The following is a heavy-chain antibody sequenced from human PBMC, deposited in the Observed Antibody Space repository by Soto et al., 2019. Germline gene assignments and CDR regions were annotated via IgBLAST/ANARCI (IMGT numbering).Heavy chain of an antibody. J-gene: IGHJ4*02. V-gene: IGHV3-53*01. D-gene: IGHD3-9*01. CDR2: HYAGGNT. Sequence: PGGSLRLSCAASGFSVTSNYMTWDGQAPGKGNECVSVHYAGGNTYYPDSVKGRFTISSDNSKNTLFLQLNNLRADYSAVYYCARVTTFYDILTSSYALNYFDYCHQGTRGTVSS. CDR3: ARVTTFYDILTSSYALNYFDY. CDR1: GFSVTSNY.